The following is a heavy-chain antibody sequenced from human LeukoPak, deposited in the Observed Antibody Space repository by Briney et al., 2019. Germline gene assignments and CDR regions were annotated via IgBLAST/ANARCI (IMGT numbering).Heavy chain of an antibody. V-gene: IGHV4-39*01. CDR3: ARSRYYYDSSGPHPSYYYYGMDV. J-gene: IGHJ6*02. Sequence: SETLSLTCTVSGGSISSSSYYWGWIRQPPGKGLEWIGSIYYSGSTYYNPSLKSRVTISVDTSKNQFSLKLSSVTAADTAVYYCARSRYYYDSSGPHPSYYYYGMDVWGQGTTVTVSS. CDR1: GGSISSSSYY. CDR2: IYYSGST. D-gene: IGHD3-22*01.